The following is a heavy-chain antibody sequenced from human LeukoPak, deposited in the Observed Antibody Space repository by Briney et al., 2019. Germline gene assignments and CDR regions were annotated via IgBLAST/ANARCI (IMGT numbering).Heavy chain of an antibody. CDR1: GFTFSSYW. J-gene: IGHJ4*02. V-gene: IGHV3-74*01. Sequence: GGSLRLSCAASGFTFSSYWMHWVRQAPGKGLVWVSRINSDGSSTSYADSVKGRFTISRDNAKNSLYLQMNSLRAEDTAVYYCARDFTDGYNYNDYWGQGTLVTVSS. D-gene: IGHD5-24*01. CDR2: INSDGSST. CDR3: ARDFTDGYNYNDY.